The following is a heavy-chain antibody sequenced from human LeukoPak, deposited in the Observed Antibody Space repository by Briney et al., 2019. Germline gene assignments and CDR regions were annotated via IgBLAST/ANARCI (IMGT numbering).Heavy chain of an antibody. Sequence: GRSLRLSCAASGYTFTTYAMHWVRQAPGQRLEWMGWINAGNGNTKYSQKFQGRVTITRDTSASTAYMELSSLRSEDTAVYYCARTEYYYDSSGYQGVFDYWGQGTLVTVSS. D-gene: IGHD3-22*01. J-gene: IGHJ4*02. CDR1: GYTFTTYA. V-gene: IGHV1-3*01. CDR3: ARTEYYYDSSGYQGVFDY. CDR2: INAGNGNT.